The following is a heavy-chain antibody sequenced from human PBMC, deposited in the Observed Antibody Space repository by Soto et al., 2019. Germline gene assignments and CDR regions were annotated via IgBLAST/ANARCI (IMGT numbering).Heavy chain of an antibody. V-gene: IGHV3-33*01. Sequence: QVQLVESGGGVVQPGRSLRLSCAASGFTFSSYGMHWVRQAPGKGLEWVAVIWYDGSNKYYADSVKGRFTISRDNSKNTLYLQMNSLRAEDTAVYYCARGYCTNGVCYNPSPNWFDPWGQGTLVTVSS. CDR1: GFTFSSYG. J-gene: IGHJ5*02. D-gene: IGHD2-8*01. CDR2: IWYDGSNK. CDR3: ARGYCTNGVCYNPSPNWFDP.